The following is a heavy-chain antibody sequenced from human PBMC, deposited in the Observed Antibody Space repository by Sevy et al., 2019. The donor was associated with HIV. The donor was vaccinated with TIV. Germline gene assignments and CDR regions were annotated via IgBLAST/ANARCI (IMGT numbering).Heavy chain of an antibody. J-gene: IGHJ4*02. V-gene: IGHV3-23*01. CDR3: AKDRVSGTYYTGDFDY. CDR1: GFTFSTYA. D-gene: IGHD3-10*01. Sequence: GGPLRLSCAASGFTFSTYAMTWVRQAPGKGLEWVSVITYSGVNTYYADSVKGRFTISRDNSKNKLYLQMNSLRAEDTAVYYCAKDRVSGTYYTGDFDYWGQGTLVTVSS. CDR2: ITYSGVNT.